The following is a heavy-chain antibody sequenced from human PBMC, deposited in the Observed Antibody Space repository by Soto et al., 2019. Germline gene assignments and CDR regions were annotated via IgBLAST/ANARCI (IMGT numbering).Heavy chain of an antibody. CDR1: GGSFSGYY. D-gene: IGHD6-19*01. CDR3: ARRLVTRSFDY. CDR2: INHSGST. Sequence: SETLSLTCAVYGGSFSGYYWSWIRQPPGKGLEWIGEINHSGSTNYNPSLKSRVTISVDTSKNQFSLKLSSVTAADTAVYYCARRLVTRSFDYWGQGTLVNVS. J-gene: IGHJ4*02. V-gene: IGHV4-34*01.